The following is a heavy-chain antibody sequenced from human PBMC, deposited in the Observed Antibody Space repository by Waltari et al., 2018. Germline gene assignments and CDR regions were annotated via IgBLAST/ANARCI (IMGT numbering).Heavy chain of an antibody. Sequence: QLKLQESGPGLVKPSGTLSLTCGVLGDSMSPTDCWSWVRQPPGQGLEWIGQVHRSGRPNYSPSFASRVIMSLDTPNNQFSLKLTSATAADTAVYYCARDRGRGLYLDSWGPGTLVTVSP. CDR2: VHRSGRP. J-gene: IGHJ4*02. V-gene: IGHV4-4*02. CDR1: GDSMSPTDC. CDR3: ARDRGRGLYLDS. D-gene: IGHD2-15*01.